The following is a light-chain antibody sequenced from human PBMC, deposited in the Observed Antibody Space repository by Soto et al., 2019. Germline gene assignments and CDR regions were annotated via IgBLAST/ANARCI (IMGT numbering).Light chain of an antibody. V-gene: IGKV1-39*01. CDR1: QTISNR. CDR2: TAS. Sequence: DIQMTQSPSSLSASVGDGVTITCRASQTISNRLSWYQQQPGKAPKLLIYTASSLHSGVPSRFSGGRSGTDFTLTISSLQDEDFATYYCQHSCRRVTFGQGTRVEIK. CDR3: QHSCRRVT. J-gene: IGKJ5*01.